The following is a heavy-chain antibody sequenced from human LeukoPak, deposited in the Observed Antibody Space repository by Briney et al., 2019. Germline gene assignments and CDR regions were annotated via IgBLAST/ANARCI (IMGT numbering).Heavy chain of an antibody. D-gene: IGHD3-10*01. V-gene: IGHV4-39*07. CDR3: ARAHKLDYYGSGLDY. J-gene: IGHJ4*02. CDR2: IYYSGST. CDR1: GGSISSSSYY. Sequence: PSETLSPTCTVSGGSISSSSYYWGWIRQPPGKGLEWIGSIYYSGSTYYNPSLKSRVTISVDTSKNQFSLKLSSVTAADTAVYYCARAHKLDYYGSGLDYWGQGTLVTVSS.